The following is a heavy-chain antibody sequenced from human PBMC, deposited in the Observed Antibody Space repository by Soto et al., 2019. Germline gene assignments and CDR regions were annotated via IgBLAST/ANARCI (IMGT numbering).Heavy chain of an antibody. CDR2: INPSGGST. V-gene: IGHV1-46*01. Sequence: ASVKVSCKASGYTFTSYYMHWVRQAPGQGLEWMGIINPSGGSTSYAQKFQGRVTMTRDTSTSTVYMELSSLRAEDTAVYYCAKDPYGSYYFLNWFDPWGQGTLVTVSS. CDR1: GYTFTSYY. D-gene: IGHD1-26*01. CDR3: AKDPYGSYYFLNWFDP. J-gene: IGHJ5*02.